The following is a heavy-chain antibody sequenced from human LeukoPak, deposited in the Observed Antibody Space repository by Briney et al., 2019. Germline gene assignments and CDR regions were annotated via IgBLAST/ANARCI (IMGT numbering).Heavy chain of an antibody. CDR3: AKAHHGDYFFYFDY. J-gene: IGHJ4*02. V-gene: IGHV3-23*01. Sequence: PGGSLRLSCAASGFTVSSNYMSWVRQAPGKGLEWVSAISGSGGSTYYADSVKGRFTISRDNSKNTLYLQMNSLRAEDTAVYYCAKAHHGDYFFYFDYWGQGTLVTVSS. CDR1: GFTVSSNY. CDR2: ISGSGGST. D-gene: IGHD4-17*01.